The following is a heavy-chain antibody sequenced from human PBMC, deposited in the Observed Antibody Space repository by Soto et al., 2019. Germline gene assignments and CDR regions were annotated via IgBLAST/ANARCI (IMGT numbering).Heavy chain of an antibody. D-gene: IGHD5-18*01. J-gene: IGHJ4*02. Sequence: QVQLQESGPGLVKPSQTLSVTCTVSGGSINSGGYCWSWIRQHPGKGLDWIGCISYGGSTSYNPSLKSRVTISVDTSKNQFSLKLTSVTAADTAVYYCSRGILVWGQGALITVSS. V-gene: IGHV4-31*03. CDR2: ISYGGST. CDR3: SRGILV. CDR1: GGSINSGGYC.